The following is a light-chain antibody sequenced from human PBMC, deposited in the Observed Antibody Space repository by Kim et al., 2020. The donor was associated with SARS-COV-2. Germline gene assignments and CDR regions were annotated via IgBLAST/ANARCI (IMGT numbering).Light chain of an antibody. J-gene: IGLJ3*02. CDR2: VGNGGIVG. V-gene: IGLV9-49*01. Sequence: QSVLTQPPSASASLGDSVTLTCTLSSGYSNYKVDWYQQRPGKGPRFVMRVGNGGIVGSKGDGIPDRFSVLGSGLNRYLTMKNSQEEDEGDYHCGADHCSGSNFVYVFGAGTKLTVL. CDR3: GADHCSGSNFVYV. CDR1: SGYSNYK.